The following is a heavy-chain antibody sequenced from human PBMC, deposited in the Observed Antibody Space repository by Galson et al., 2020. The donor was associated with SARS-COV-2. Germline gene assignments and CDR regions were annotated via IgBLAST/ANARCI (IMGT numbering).Heavy chain of an antibody. Sequence: SETLSLTCAVYGGSFSGYYWSWIRQPPGKGLEWIGEINSNGSTNYNPSLKSRVTISVDTSKNHFSLKLSSVTAADTAVYYCAREENFFLVLTATRMCYFDYWGRGTLATVSS. D-gene: IGHD2-21*02. CDR2: INSNGST. CDR1: GGSFSGYY. J-gene: IGHJ4*02. CDR3: AREENFFLVLTATRMCYFDY. V-gene: IGHV4-34*01.